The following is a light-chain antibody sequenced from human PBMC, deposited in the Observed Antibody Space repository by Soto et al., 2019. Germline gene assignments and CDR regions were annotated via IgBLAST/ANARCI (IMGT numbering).Light chain of an antibody. V-gene: IGKV3D-15*01. Sequence: EIVMTQSPATLSVSPGERATLSCRASESISSTLAWYQQKPGQAPRLLMYGASIRATDFPARFSGSGYGTDFTLTISSLQSEDFAVYYCQQYTTWPITFGQGTRLEIK. CDR1: ESISST. CDR2: GAS. J-gene: IGKJ5*01. CDR3: QQYTTWPIT.